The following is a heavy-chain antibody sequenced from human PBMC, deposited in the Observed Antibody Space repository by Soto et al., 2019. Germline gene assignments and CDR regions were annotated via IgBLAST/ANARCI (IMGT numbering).Heavy chain of an antibody. D-gene: IGHD6-13*01. J-gene: IGHJ6*02. Sequence: PSETLSLTCSVSGGSISSGYYYWSWIRQPPGKGLEWIGNIYYSGNTYYNPSLKSRLIISIDTSKNQFSLKVGSVTAADTAVYYCARDRSFIAAADYYYYGMDVWGQGTTVTVSS. CDR2: IYYSGNT. CDR1: GGSISSGYYY. CDR3: ARDRSFIAAADYYYYGMDV. V-gene: IGHV4-30-4*01.